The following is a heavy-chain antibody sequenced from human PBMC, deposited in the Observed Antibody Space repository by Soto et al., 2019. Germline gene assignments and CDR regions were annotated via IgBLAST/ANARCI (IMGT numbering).Heavy chain of an antibody. J-gene: IGHJ4*02. CDR2: IRSKAYGGTT. CDR3: TRVGYSNYVDYFDY. V-gene: IGHV3-49*04. D-gene: IGHD4-4*01. CDR1: GFTFGDYA. Sequence: GGSLRLSCTASGFTFGDYAMSWVRQAPGKGLEWVGFIRSKAYGGTTEYAASVKGRFTISRDDSKSIAYLQMNSLKTEDTAVYYCTRVGYSNYVDYFDYWGQGTLVTVSS.